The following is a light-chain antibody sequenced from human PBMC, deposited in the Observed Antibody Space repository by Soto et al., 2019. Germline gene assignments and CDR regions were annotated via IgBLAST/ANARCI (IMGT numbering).Light chain of an antibody. Sequence: QTALTQPPSAFGSPGQSVTISCTGTRSDVGGYNYVSWYQQHPGKAPKLIIYEVSKRPSGVPDRFSGSKSGNTASLTVSGLQAEDEADYYCSSYAGINTVFGGGTKLTVL. J-gene: IGLJ2*01. CDR1: RSDVGGYNY. CDR3: SSYAGINTV. CDR2: EVS. V-gene: IGLV2-8*01.